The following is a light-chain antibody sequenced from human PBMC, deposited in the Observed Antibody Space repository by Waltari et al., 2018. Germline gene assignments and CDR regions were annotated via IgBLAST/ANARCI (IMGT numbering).Light chain of an antibody. Sequence: DIRLTQSTSSLSASVGARVTITCQASQDVSKALNWYHHPPGKAPKLLIYDTSYLHTGVSSRFSGGGFGTEFTLTITSLHPEDTAVYYCQQYDNLPWTFGQGTKVEIK. CDR3: QQYDNLPWT. V-gene: IGKV1-33*01. J-gene: IGKJ1*01. CDR1: QDVSKA. CDR2: DTS.